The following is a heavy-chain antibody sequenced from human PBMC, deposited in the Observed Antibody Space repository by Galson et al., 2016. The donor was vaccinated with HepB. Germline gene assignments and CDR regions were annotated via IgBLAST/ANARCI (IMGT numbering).Heavy chain of an antibody. CDR2: ISDGGVAT. V-gene: IGHV3-23*01. CDR3: ARNDSSAYLGLSWFDP. CDR1: GIRFVSYT. Sequence: SLRLSCAASGIRFVSYTMNWVRQAPGKGLEWVSAISDGGVATYYADSVKGRFTISRDNSKNTLYLQMNSLRVEDTAVYYCARNDSSAYLGLSWFDPWGPGTLVTVSS. D-gene: IGHD3-22*01. J-gene: IGHJ5*02.